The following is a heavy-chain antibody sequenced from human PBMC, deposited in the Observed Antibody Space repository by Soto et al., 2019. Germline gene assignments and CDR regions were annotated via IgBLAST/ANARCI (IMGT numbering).Heavy chain of an antibody. D-gene: IGHD6-19*01. J-gene: IGHJ4*02. Sequence: GSLRLSCAASGFTFSSYSMNWVRQAPGKGLEWVSSISSSSSYIYYADSVKGRFTISRDNAKNSLYLQMNSLRAEDTAVYYCARGQSSGWYLDYWGQGTLVTVSS. V-gene: IGHV3-21*01. CDR3: ARGQSSGWYLDY. CDR1: GFTFSSYS. CDR2: ISSSSSYI.